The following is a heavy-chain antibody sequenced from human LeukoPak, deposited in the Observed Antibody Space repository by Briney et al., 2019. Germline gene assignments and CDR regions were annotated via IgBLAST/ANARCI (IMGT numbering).Heavy chain of an antibody. Sequence: SETLSLTCTVSGGSLSSYYWSWLRQPPGKGLERIGYIYYSGSTNYNPSLTSRVTISGDTSKNQFSLKLSSVTAADTAVYYCARVKTKRSYFDYWGQGTLVTVSS. CDR3: ARVKTKRSYFDY. CDR1: GGSLSSYY. CDR2: IYYSGST. J-gene: IGHJ4*02. V-gene: IGHV4-59*01. D-gene: IGHD2-8*01.